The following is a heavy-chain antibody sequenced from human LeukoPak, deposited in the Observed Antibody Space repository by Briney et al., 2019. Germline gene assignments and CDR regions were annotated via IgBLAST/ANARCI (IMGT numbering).Heavy chain of an antibody. CDR2: IYPGDSDT. J-gene: IGHJ4*02. CDR3: ARGYYDSSGYFTWPFDY. V-gene: IGHV5-51*01. D-gene: IGHD3-22*01. Sequence: GESLKISCKGSGYSFTSYWIGWVRQMPGEGLEWMGIIYPGDSDTRYSPSFQGQVTISADKSISTAYLQWSSLKASDTAMYYCARGYYDSSGYFTWPFDYWGQGTLVTVSS. CDR1: GYSFTSYW.